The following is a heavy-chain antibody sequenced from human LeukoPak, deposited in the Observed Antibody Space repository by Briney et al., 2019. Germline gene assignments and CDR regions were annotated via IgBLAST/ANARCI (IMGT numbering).Heavy chain of an antibody. CDR3: AREKYEETPGEGDYYYMDV. J-gene: IGHJ6*03. V-gene: IGHV1-69*05. CDR2: IILICGTA. Sequence: SVKVSCKASGGTFSSYAISWVRQAPGQGLEWMGGIILICGTANYAQNFQGRVTITTDESTSTAYMELSSLRSEDTAVYYCAREKYEETPGEGDYYYMDVWGKGTTVTVPS. D-gene: IGHD1-14*01. CDR1: GGTFSSYA.